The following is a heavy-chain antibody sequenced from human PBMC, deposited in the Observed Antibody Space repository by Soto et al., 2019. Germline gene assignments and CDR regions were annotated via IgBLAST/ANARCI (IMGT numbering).Heavy chain of an antibody. CDR1: GGSISSGENF. CDR2: IHHSGST. Sequence: SETLSLTCTVSGGSISSGENFWNWIRQSPGKGLEWIGYIHHSGSTYYNPSLKSRLTISVDTSKNQLSLKLNSVSAANTAVYYRASDTGHCRYYFGYRDNGTLGTASS. V-gene: IGHV4-30-4*01. CDR3: ASDTGHCRYYFGY. D-gene: IGHD2-8*02. J-gene: IGHJ4*01.